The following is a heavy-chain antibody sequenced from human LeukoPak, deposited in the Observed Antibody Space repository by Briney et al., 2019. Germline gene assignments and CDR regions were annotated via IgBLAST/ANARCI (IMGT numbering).Heavy chain of an antibody. CDR3: ARPDDSESFYRANHY. Sequence: PGGSLRLSCAASGFGFNSYPMHWVRQAPGKGLEWVAVISNDGNNEYYADSVKGRFTISRDNFNNTLSPQMNGLRVEDTAVYYCARPDDSESFYRANHYWGRGTLVTVS. J-gene: IGHJ4*02. CDR1: GFGFNSYP. D-gene: IGHD3-10*01. CDR2: ISNDGNNE. V-gene: IGHV3-30*04.